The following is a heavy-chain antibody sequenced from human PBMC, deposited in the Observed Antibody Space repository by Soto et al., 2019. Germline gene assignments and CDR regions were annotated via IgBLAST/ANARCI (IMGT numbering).Heavy chain of an antibody. CDR3: TTVSSVPAAMLVDYYYYYGMDV. CDR1: GFTFSNAW. J-gene: IGHJ6*02. CDR2: IKSKTDGGTT. Sequence: GGSLRLSCAASGFTFSNAWMNWVRQAPGKGLEWVGRIKSKTDGGTTDYAAPVKGRFTISRDDSKNTLYLQMNSLKTEDTAVYYCTTVSSVPAAMLVDYYYYYGMDVWGQGTTVTVSS. D-gene: IGHD2-2*01. V-gene: IGHV3-15*07.